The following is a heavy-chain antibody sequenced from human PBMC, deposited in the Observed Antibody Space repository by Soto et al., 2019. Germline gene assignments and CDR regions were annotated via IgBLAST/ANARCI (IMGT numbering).Heavy chain of an antibody. V-gene: IGHV1-69*08. Sequence: QVQLVQSGAEVKKPGSSVKVSCKASGGTFSSYTISWVRQAPGQGLEWMGRIIPILGIANYAQKFQGRVTITADKSTSTAYMELSSLRSEDTAVYYCAREVVVVRAAIYYGMDVWGQGTTVTVAS. D-gene: IGHD2-2*01. CDR3: AREVVVVRAAIYYGMDV. CDR1: GGTFSSYT. CDR2: IIPILGIA. J-gene: IGHJ6*02.